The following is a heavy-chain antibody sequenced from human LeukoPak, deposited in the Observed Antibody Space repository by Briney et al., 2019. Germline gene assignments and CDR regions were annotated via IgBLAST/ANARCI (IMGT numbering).Heavy chain of an antibody. CDR1: GFTVTRSH. D-gene: IGHD1-14*01. CDR3: VRADNGFDQ. V-gene: IGHV3-53*01. CDR2: IYSDGNI. J-gene: IGHJ4*02. Sequence: PGGSLRLSCAASGFTVTRSHMSRIRQAPGKGLEWVSLIYSDGNIHYADSLKGRFTISRDISKNTLYLQMNSLRVEDTAVYYCVRADNGFDQWGQGALVTVSS.